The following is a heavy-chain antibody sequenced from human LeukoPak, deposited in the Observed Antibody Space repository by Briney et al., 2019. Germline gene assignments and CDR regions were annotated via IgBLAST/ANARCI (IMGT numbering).Heavy chain of an antibody. D-gene: IGHD3-10*01. J-gene: IGHJ4*02. CDR2: ISHNSRTM. CDR1: GVTVSSNY. Sequence: GSLRLSCAASGVTVSSNYISLVRPAPGEGMEWGSYISHNSRTMHYADSVKGRLTISRDDAKNSLFLQMNSLRDEDTAVYYCVRGYPLGVATFDSWGQGTLVIVSS. V-gene: IGHV3-48*02. CDR3: VRGYPLGVATFDS.